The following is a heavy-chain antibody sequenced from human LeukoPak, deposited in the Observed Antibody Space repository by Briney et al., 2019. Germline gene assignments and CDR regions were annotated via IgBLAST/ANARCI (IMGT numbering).Heavy chain of an antibody. CDR2: IYYSGST. CDR1: GGSISSYY. Sequence: SETLSLTCTVSGGSISSYYWSWIRQPPGKGLEWIGYIYYSGSTNYNPSLKSRVTISVDTSKNQFSLKLSSVTAADTAVYYCARDGSYYYYYMDVWGKGTTVTVSS. V-gene: IGHV4-59*01. J-gene: IGHJ6*03. CDR3: ARDGSYYYYYMDV. D-gene: IGHD6-25*01.